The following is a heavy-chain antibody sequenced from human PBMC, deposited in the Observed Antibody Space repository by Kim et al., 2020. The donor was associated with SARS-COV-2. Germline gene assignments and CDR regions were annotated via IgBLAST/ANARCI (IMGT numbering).Heavy chain of an antibody. CDR2: INSDGITT. Sequence: GGSLRLSCAASGFILSNTWMHWVRQAPGQGLVWVSRINSDGITTLYADSVKGRFTISRDNAKNTLYLQMNSLRVEDTAVYYCARGFGMDVWGQGTTVTVS. J-gene: IGHJ6*02. V-gene: IGHV3-74*03. CDR3: ARGFGMDV. CDR1: GFILSNTW.